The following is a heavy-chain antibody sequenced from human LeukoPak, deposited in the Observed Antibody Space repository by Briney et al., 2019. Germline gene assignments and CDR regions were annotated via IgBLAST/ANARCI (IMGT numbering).Heavy chain of an antibody. CDR1: GYTFTSYY. CDR3: ARDGFPYYYGSGSPGYYMDV. V-gene: IGHV1-46*01. J-gene: IGHJ6*03. CDR2: INPSGGST. Sequence: ASVKVSCKASGYTFTSYYMHWVRQAPGQGLEWMGIINPSGGSTSYAQKLQGRVTMTTDTSTSTAYMELRSLRSDDTAVYYCARDGFPYYYGSGSPGYYMDVWGKGTTVTISS. D-gene: IGHD3-10*01.